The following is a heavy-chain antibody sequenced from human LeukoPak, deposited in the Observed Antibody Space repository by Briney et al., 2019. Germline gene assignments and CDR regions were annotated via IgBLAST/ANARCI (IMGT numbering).Heavy chain of an antibody. D-gene: IGHD4-17*01. V-gene: IGHV3-48*04. CDR3: ARPCGPGDYLRGDAFDI. CDR2: ISSSGSTI. J-gene: IGHJ3*02. CDR1: GFTFSSYS. Sequence: PGGSLRLSCAASGFTFSSYSMNWVRQAPGKGLEWVSYISSSGSTIYYADSVKGRFTISRDNAKNSLYLQMNSLRAEDTAVYYCARPCGPGDYLRGDAFDIWGQGTMVTVSS.